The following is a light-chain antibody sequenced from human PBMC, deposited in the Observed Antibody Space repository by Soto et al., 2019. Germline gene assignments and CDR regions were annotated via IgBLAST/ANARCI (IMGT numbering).Light chain of an antibody. V-gene: IGKV3-20*01. Sequence: EIVLTQSPGTLSLSPGARATLSCRASQTVSSSYLAWYQQKPGQAPILLIYGASSRATGIPGRFSGSASGTDFTLTISRLEPDDFAVYYCQQYGPSPMYTFGQGTNLEIK. CDR3: QQYGPSPMYT. CDR2: GAS. CDR1: QTVSSSY. J-gene: IGKJ2*01.